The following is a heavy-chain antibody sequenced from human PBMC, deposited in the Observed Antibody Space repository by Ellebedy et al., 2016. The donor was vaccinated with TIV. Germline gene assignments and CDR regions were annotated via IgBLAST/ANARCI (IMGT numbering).Heavy chain of an antibody. V-gene: IGHV3-66*04. CDR1: AFTVSDND. D-gene: IGHD3-16*01. J-gene: IGHJ6*02. Sequence: GESLKISCAASAFTVSDNDMAWVRRAPGKGLEWVSIISSGGGTYYADSVKGRFTVSRDNSDSTVYLQMDNLRAEDTAIYYCARHRRFCGNEYYLYYYYGMDVWGQGTTVTVSS. CDR2: ISSGGGT. CDR3: ARHRRFCGNEYYLYYYYGMDV.